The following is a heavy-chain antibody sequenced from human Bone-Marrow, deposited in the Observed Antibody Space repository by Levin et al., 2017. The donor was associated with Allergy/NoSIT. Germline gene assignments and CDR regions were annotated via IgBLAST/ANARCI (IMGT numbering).Heavy chain of an antibody. CDR3: ARERYEGTGCYKY. V-gene: IGHV3-30-3*01. CDR2: ISYDGSNT. CDR1: GFTFSSYS. Sequence: GGSLRLSCAASGFTFSSYSMHWVRQAPGKGLEWVALISYDGSNTHYADSVKGRFTISRDNSKNTLHLQMDSLRDEDTAMYYCARERYEGTGCYKYWGQGTLVTVSS. J-gene: IGHJ4*02. D-gene: IGHD3-22*01.